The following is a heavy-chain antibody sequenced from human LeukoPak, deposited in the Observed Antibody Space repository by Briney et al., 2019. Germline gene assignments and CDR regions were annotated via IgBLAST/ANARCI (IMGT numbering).Heavy chain of an antibody. D-gene: IGHD6-13*01. Sequence: ESGPTLVKPTQTLTLTCTFSGFSLSTSGVGVGWIRQPPGKALEWLALIYWNDDKRYSPSLKSRLTITKDTSKNQVVLTMTNMDPVDIATYYCAHSRLGYSSSWSSPEYYFDYWGQGTLVTVSS. J-gene: IGHJ4*02. V-gene: IGHV2-5*01. CDR1: GFSLSTSGVG. CDR2: IYWNDDK. CDR3: AHSRLGYSSSWSSPEYYFDY.